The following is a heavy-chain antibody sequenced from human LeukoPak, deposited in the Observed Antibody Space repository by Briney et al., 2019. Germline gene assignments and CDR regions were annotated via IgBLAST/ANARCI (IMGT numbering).Heavy chain of an antibody. CDR2: INPNSGGT. J-gene: IGHJ6*03. D-gene: IGHD6-13*01. CDR1: GYTFTGYY. CDR3: ARADLYSSSWYGYYYYYMDV. Sequence: ASVKVSCKASGYTFTGYYMHWVRQAPGQGLEWMGWINPNSGGTNYAQKCQGRVTMTRDTSLSTAYMELRSLRSDHTAVYYCARADLYSSSWYGYYYYYMDVWGKGTTVTISS. V-gene: IGHV1-2*02.